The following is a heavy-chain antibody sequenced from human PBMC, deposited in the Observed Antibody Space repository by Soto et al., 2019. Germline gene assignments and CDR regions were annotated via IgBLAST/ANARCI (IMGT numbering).Heavy chain of an antibody. CDR3: ASIWFGDFDY. CDR1: GGSISSADYY. Sequence: SETLSLTCTVSGGSISSADYYWSWIRQPPGKGLEWIGYFHSSGATYKDPSLKSRVTISVDTSKNQISLKLDSVTAADTAVYYCASIWFGDFDYWGHGTLVTVFS. D-gene: IGHD3-10*01. J-gene: IGHJ4*01. CDR2: FHSSGAT. V-gene: IGHV4-30-4*01.